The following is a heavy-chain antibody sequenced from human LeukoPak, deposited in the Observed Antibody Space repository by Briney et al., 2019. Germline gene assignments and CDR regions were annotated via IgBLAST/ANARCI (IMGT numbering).Heavy chain of an antibody. CDR2: IKQDGSEK. Sequence: PGGSLRLSCAASRFTFSNYWMSWVRQAPGKGLEWVAKIKQDGSEKYYVDSVKGRFTISRDNAKNSLSLQMNSLRAEDTAVYYCARDQGYCTSASCRGDAFDVWGQGSMISVSS. D-gene: IGHD2-2*01. J-gene: IGHJ3*01. V-gene: IGHV3-7*01. CDR3: ARDQGYCTSASCRGDAFDV. CDR1: RFTFSNYW.